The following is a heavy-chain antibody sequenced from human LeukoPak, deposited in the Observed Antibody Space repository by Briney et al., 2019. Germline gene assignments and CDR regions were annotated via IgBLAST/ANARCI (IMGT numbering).Heavy chain of an antibody. Sequence: GASVKVSCKASGYTFTGYYMHWVRQAPGQGLEWMGWINPNSGGTHYAQKFQGRVTMTRDTSISTAYMELSRLRSDDTAVYYCARDSRLGIFRCDYWGQGTLVTVSS. CDR2: INPNSGGT. V-gene: IGHV1-2*02. CDR1: GYTFTGYY. J-gene: IGHJ4*02. D-gene: IGHD7-27*01. CDR3: ARDSRLGIFRCDY.